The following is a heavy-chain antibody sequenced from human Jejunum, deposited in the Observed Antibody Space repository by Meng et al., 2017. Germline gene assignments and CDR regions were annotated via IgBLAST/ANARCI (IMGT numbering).Heavy chain of an antibody. V-gene: IGHV3-11*01. CDR2: ISVGGSII. CDR3: ARDGRHRRFDS. J-gene: IGHJ5*01. Sequence: QVQLVESGGDLVKLGGSLRFSCVASGFRFSDDHMAWIRQAPGKGLEWISYISVGGSIIYYADFVKGRFTIYRDDAKNSVYLQMNSLRAEDTAVYYCARDGRHRRFDSWGQGTLVTVSS. D-gene: IGHD1-26*01. CDR1: GFRFSDDH.